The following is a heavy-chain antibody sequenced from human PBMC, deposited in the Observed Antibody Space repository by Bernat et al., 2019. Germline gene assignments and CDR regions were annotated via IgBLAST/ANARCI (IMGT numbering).Heavy chain of an antibody. CDR2: IIPIFGTA. Sequence: QVQLVQSGAEVKKPGSSVKVSCKASGGTFSSYAISWVRQAPGQGLEWMGGIIPIFGTANYAQKLQGRVTITADESTSTAYMELSSQRSEDTAVYYCARAGSETTNYYYYYMDVWGKGTTVTVSS. CDR3: ARAGSETTNYYYYYMDV. D-gene: IGHD1-7*01. V-gene: IGHV1-69*01. J-gene: IGHJ6*03. CDR1: GGTFSSYA.